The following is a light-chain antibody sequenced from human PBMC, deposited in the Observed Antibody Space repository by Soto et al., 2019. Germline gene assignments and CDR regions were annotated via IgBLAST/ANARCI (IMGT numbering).Light chain of an antibody. Sequence: DILMTQSQDSLAVSLGERATINCKSSQSVLYSSNNKNYLAWYQQKPGQPPKLLIYWASTRESGVPDRFSGSGSGTDFTLTISSLQAEDVAVYYCQQYYSTPPWTFGQGTKVDIK. V-gene: IGKV4-1*01. CDR3: QQYYSTPPWT. CDR1: QSVLYSSNNKNY. J-gene: IGKJ1*01. CDR2: WAS.